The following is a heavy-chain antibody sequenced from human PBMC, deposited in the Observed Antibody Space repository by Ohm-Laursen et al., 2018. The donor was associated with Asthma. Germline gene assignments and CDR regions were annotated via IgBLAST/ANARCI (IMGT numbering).Heavy chain of an antibody. D-gene: IGHD4-23*01. CDR3: ARAKGGGTGYYYYGMDV. J-gene: IGHJ6*02. Sequence: ESSVKVSCKASGDTFSSYAISWVRQAPGQGLEWMGGIIPIFGTANYAQKFQGRVTITEDESTSTAYMELSSLRSEDTAVYYCARAKGGGTGYYYYGMDVWGQGTTVTVSS. CDR1: GDTFSSYA. CDR2: IIPIFGTA. V-gene: IGHV1-69*01.